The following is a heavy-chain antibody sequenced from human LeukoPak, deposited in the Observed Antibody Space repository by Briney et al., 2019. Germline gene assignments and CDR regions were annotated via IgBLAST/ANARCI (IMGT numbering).Heavy chain of an antibody. V-gene: IGHV3-21*01. Sequence: GGSLRLSCEVSGFSISNIYMSWLRQAPGKGLEWVSSISSSSSYIYYADSVKGRFTISRDNAKNSLYLQMNSLRAEGTAVYYCARDLGLVRGVPTASDYWGQGTLVTVSS. J-gene: IGHJ4*02. CDR2: ISSSSSYI. D-gene: IGHD3-10*01. CDR1: GFSISNIY. CDR3: ARDLGLVRGVPTASDY.